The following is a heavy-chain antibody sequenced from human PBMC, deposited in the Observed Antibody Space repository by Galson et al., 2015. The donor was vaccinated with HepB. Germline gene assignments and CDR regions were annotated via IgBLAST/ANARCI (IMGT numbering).Heavy chain of an antibody. CDR2: IKSKTDGGTT. Sequence: SLRLSCAASGFTFSNAWMSWVRQAPGKGLEWVGRIKSKTDGGTTDYAAPVKGRFTISRDDSKNTLYLQMNSLKTEDTAVYYCTTGTVAGTWYFDLWGRGTLVTVSS. V-gene: IGHV3-15*01. D-gene: IGHD6-19*01. CDR3: TTGTVAGTWYFDL. CDR1: GFTFSNAW. J-gene: IGHJ2*01.